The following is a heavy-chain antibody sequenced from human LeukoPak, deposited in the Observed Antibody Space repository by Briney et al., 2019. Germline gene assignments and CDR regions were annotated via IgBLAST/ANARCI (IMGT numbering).Heavy chain of an antibody. CDR1: GFTFTDYY. V-gene: IGHV3-11*05. CDR3: ARDLVAVATTGGYYFDY. D-gene: IGHD6-19*01. J-gene: IGHJ4*02. CDR2: ISPSSAYT. Sequence: GGSLRLSCAASGFTFTDYYMSWFRQSPGKGLEWLSYISPSSAYTNHADSVKGRFTISRDNAKNSLYLQMNSLRAEDTAVYYCARDLVAVATTGGYYFDYWGQGTLVTVSS.